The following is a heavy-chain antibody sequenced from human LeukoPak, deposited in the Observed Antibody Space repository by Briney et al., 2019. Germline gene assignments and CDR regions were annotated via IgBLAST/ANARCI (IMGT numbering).Heavy chain of an antibody. D-gene: IGHD1-26*01. CDR2: IYYSGRT. V-gene: IGHV4-39*01. Sequence: SETLSLTCTVSGASLSSSGYYWGWIRQPPGKGLEWIGIIYYSGRTYYDPSLKSRVTISLDTSKNQFSLELISVTAADTGVYYCARHREGPTYYFDYWGQGTLVNVSS. CDR1: GASLSSSGYY. CDR3: ARHREGPTYYFDY. J-gene: IGHJ4*02.